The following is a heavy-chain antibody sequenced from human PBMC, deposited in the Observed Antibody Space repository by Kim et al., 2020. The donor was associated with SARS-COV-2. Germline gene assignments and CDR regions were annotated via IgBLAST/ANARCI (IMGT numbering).Heavy chain of an antibody. D-gene: IGHD4-17*01. J-gene: IGHJ3*02. Sequence: ASVKVSCKASGYTFTSYGISWVRQAPGQGLEWMGWISAYNGNTNYAQKLQGRVTMTTDTSTSTAYMELRSLRSDDTAVYYCARLFQRDYLGAFDIWGQGTMVTVSS. V-gene: IGHV1-18*01. CDR1: GYTFTSYG. CDR3: ARLFQRDYLGAFDI. CDR2: ISAYNGNT.